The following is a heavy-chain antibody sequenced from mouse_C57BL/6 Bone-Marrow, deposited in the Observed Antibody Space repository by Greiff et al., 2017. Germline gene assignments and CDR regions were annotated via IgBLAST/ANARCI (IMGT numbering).Heavy chain of an antibody. D-gene: IGHD4-1*01. CDR1: GYTFTSYW. J-gene: IGHJ2*01. CDR2: IYPTSGRT. CDR3: ARSGPLGRRFDY. Sequence: VQLQQPGAELVKPGASVKMSCKASGYTFTSYWITWVKQRPGQGLGWIGDIYPTSGRTNYNEKFKSKAILTVDTSSNTAYMQLSSLTSEDSAVFYCARSGPLGRRFDYWGQGTTLTVSS. V-gene: IGHV1-55*01.